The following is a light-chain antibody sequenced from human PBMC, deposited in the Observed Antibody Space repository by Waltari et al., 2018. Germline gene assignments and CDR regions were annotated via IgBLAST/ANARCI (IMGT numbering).Light chain of an antibody. V-gene: IGLV2-23*01. CDR1: TRVVGGYNL. CDR2: EGS. J-gene: IGLJ2*01. CDR3: CSYAGSSTSV. Sequence: QSALTQPPPVPGSPGQSITTSGTGTTRVVGGYNLSSWYQQHPGKAPKLMIYEGSKRPSGVSNRFSGSKSGNTASLTISGLQAEDEADYYCCSYAGSSTSVFGGGTKLTVL.